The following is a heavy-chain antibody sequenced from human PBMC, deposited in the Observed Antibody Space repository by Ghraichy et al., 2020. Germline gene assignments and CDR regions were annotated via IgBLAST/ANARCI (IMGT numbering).Heavy chain of an antibody. CDR2: IYHSGST. CDR1: GYSISSGYY. V-gene: IGHV4-38-2*02. J-gene: IGHJ1*01. D-gene: IGHD3-22*01. CDR3: ARAFYDSSGYPGHFQH. Sequence: SETLSLTCTVSGYSISSGYYWGWIRQPPGKGLEWIGSIYHSGSTYYNPSLKSRVTISVDTSKNQFSLKLSSVTAADTAMYYCARAFYDSSGYPGHFQHWGQGTLVTVSS.